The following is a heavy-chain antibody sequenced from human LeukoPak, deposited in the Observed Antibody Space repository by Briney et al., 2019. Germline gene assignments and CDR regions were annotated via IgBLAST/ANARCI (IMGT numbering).Heavy chain of an antibody. CDR3: ARSQIYYFDY. CDR1: GGSISGGSYY. J-gene: IGHJ4*02. CDR2: DYYAGSA. V-gene: IGHV4-39*07. Sequence: SETLSLTCTVSGGSISGGSYYWGWIRQPPGKGLEWIGSDYYAGSAYYNPSLKSRVTISIDTSTNQFSLKVTSVTAADTAVYYCARSQIYYFDYWGQGTLVTVSS.